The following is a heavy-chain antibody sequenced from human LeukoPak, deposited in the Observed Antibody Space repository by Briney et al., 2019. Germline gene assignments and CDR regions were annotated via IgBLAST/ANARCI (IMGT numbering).Heavy chain of an antibody. CDR2: LGIAGDT. V-gene: IGHV3-13*01. CDR3: AGQMQSHGNFDS. D-gene: IGHD1-26*01. J-gene: IGHJ4*02. CDR1: GFTVSSYA. Sequence: GGSLRLSCAASGFTVSSYAMHWVRQHIGKGLEWVSALGIAGDTFYPGSVKGRFTISRENARNSLYLQMNSLRAEDTAMYYCAGQMQSHGNFDSWGQGTLVTVSS.